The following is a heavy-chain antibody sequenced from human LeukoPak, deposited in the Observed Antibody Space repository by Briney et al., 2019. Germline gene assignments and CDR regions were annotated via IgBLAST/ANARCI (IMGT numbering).Heavy chain of an antibody. V-gene: IGHV1-2*02. CDR2: MNLNSGGT. Sequence: GASVKVSCKTSGLTFTDYLMHWVRQAPGQGLEWMGWMNLNSGGTKYAQRFQGRVTMTRDTSISTAYMDLSSLRSDDTAVYYCARDLSTSATWEFDYWGQGTLVTVSS. J-gene: IGHJ4*02. CDR1: GLTFTDYL. CDR3: ARDLSTSATWEFDY. D-gene: IGHD6-25*01.